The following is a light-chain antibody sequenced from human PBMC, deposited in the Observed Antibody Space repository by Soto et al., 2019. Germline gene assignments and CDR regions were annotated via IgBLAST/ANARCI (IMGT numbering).Light chain of an antibody. J-gene: IGKJ4*01. V-gene: IGKV3-20*01. Sequence: EIVLAQSPGTLSLSPGERATLSCRASQSVTSNYLAWYQQKRGQPPRLLIYGASIRATGIPDRFSGSGSGTDFTLTISRLEPEDFAVYYCHQYGSSPLTFGGGPRWRSN. CDR3: HQYGSSPLT. CDR2: GAS. CDR1: QSVTSNY.